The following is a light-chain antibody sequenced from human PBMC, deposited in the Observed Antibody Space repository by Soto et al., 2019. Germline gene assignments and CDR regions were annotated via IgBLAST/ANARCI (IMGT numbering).Light chain of an antibody. CDR3: VQYVSSDT. CDR2: GAS. J-gene: IGKJ1*01. Sequence: ERGLTQYPNNLWVSPGERASLSCRASQSVSSNLAWYQQKPGQAPRLLIYGASTRATGIPDRFSGSGSGTDFTLTFIRLEPEDFAVCYCVQYVSSDTFGQ. V-gene: IGKV3-20*01. CDR1: QSVSSN.